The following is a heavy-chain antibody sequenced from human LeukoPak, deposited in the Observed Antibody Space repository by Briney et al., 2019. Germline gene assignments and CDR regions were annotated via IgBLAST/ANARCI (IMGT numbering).Heavy chain of an antibody. CDR3: ARVTMIVVVTYRSDAFDI. Sequence: PQASVEVSCKASGYTFTSYGISWVRQAPGQGLEWMGWISAYNGNTNYAQKLQGRVTMTTDTSTSTAYMELRSLRSDDTAVYYCARVTMIVVVTYRSDAFDIWGQGTMVTVSS. CDR2: ISAYNGNT. V-gene: IGHV1-18*01. CDR1: GYTFTSYG. J-gene: IGHJ3*02. D-gene: IGHD3-22*01.